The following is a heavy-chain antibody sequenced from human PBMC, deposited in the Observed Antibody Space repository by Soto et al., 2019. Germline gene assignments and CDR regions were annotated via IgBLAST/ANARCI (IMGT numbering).Heavy chain of an antibody. V-gene: IGHV3-11*06. CDR2: ISPGSRYP. CDR1: GFTFGDSY. J-gene: IGHJ5*02. CDR3: VRGGGGGLFDP. Sequence: GGSLRLSCAGSGFTFGDSYMSWIRQAPGKGLEWLSYISPGSRYPAYADSVKGRFTISRDNAKRSLYLQMMCLTAEDTAIYYCVRGGGGGLFDPWGQGTMVTVSS. D-gene: IGHD2-15*01.